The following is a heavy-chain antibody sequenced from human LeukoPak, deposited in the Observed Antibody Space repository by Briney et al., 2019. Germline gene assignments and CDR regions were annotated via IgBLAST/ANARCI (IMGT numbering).Heavy chain of an antibody. D-gene: IGHD1-26*01. J-gene: IGHJ3*02. V-gene: IGHV1-2*02. CDR2: INPNSGGT. CDR3: ARGKSGILETDDAFDI. CDR1: GYTFTGYY. Sequence: GASVKVSCKASGYTFTGYYMHWVRQAPGQGLEWMGWINPNSGGTNYAQKFQGRVTMTRDTSISTAYMELRSLRSDDTAVYYCARGKSGILETDDAFDIWGQGTMVTVSS.